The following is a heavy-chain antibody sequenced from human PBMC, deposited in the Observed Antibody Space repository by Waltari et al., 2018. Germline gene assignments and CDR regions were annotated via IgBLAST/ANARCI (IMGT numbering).Heavy chain of an antibody. CDR2: TYYSGST. CDR3: ARETSYSSIDY. D-gene: IGHD6-13*01. Sequence: QVQLQESGPGLVKPSETLSLTCTVSGGSISSYYWSWIRQPPGKGLEWIGYTYYSGSTNYNPSLKSRVTISVDTSKNQFSLKLSSVTAADTAVYYCARETSYSSIDYWGQGTLVTVSS. V-gene: IGHV4-59*01. J-gene: IGHJ4*02. CDR1: GGSISSYY.